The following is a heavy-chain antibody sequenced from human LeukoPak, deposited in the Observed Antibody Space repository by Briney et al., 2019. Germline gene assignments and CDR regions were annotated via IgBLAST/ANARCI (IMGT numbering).Heavy chain of an antibody. CDR1: GGTYSSYA. CDR2: IIPILGIA. J-gene: IGHJ4*02. D-gene: IGHD1-1*01. V-gene: IGHV1-69*04. Sequence: SVKVSCKASGGTYSSYAISWVRQAPGQGLEWMGRIIPILGIANYAQKFQGRVTITADKSTSTAYMELSSLRSEDTAVYYCARGDDYYFDYWGQGTLVTVSS. CDR3: ARGDDYYFDY.